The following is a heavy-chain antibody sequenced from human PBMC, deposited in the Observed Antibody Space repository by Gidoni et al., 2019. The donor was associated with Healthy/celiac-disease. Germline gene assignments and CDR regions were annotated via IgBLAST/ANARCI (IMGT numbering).Heavy chain of an antibody. D-gene: IGHD6-19*01. J-gene: IGHJ4*02. V-gene: IGHV4-4*07. CDR3: ARSISSGWHVFFDY. CDR2: IYTSGST. Sequence: QVQLQASGPGLVKPSETLSLTCTVSGGPISSYYWSWIRQPAGKGLEWIGRIYTSGSTNYNPSLKRRVTMSVDTSKNQFSLKLSSVTAADTAVYYCARSISSGWHVFFDYWGQGTLVTVSS. CDR1: GGPISSYY.